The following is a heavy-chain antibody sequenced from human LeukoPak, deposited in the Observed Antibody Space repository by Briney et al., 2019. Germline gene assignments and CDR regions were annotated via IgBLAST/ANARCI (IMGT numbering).Heavy chain of an antibody. CDR2: ISAYNGNT. CDR1: GYTFTNYG. V-gene: IGHV1-18*04. J-gene: IGHJ4*02. D-gene: IGHD2-2*01. Sequence: ASMKVSCKASGYTFTNYGISWVRQAPGQGLEWMGWISAYNGNTNYAQKLRGRVTMTRDTSTSTAYMELRSLRSDDTAVYYCARDEGYCTGTTCYFPDYWGQGTLVTVSS. CDR3: ARDEGYCTGTTCYFPDY.